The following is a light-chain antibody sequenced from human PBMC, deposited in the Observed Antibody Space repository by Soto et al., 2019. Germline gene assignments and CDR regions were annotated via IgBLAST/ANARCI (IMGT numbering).Light chain of an antibody. Sequence: DMQMTQNTSTLSASVGDRVTITCRASQSISNWLAWYQQKPGKAPRLLIYKASSLESGVPSRFSGSGSGTEFTLTISSLQPDDFATYYCQQYNSYSRPFGQGAKAAIK. CDR3: QQYNSYSRP. J-gene: IGKJ1*01. V-gene: IGKV1-5*03. CDR2: KAS. CDR1: QSISNW.